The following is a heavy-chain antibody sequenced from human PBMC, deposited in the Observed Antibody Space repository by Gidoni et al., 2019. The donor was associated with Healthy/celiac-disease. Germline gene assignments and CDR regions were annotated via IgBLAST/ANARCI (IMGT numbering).Heavy chain of an antibody. D-gene: IGHD5-12*01. CDR2: INPNRGGT. J-gene: IGHJ2*01. V-gene: IGHV1-2*02. CDR3: ATRDGYNWRGYWYFDL. CDR1: GYTFTGYY. Sequence: QVQLVQSGAEVKKPGASVKVSCKASGYTFTGYYMHWVRQAPGQGREWMGWINPNRGGTNDAQKFQGRVTMTRDTSISTAYMELSRLRSDDTAVYYCATRDGYNWRGYWYFDLWGRGTLVTVSS.